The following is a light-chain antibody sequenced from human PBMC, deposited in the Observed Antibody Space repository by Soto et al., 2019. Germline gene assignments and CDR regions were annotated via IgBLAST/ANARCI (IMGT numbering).Light chain of an antibody. Sequence: EVLMPQSPGTLSVSPGETATLSCRASQSISSNLAWYQQKPGQAPRLLIYGTSTRATGIPARFSGTGSGTEFTLTISSLQSEDFAVYYCQQYSGWPPRWTLGQGTKVDIK. CDR2: GTS. J-gene: IGKJ1*01. CDR1: QSISSN. V-gene: IGKV3-15*01. CDR3: QQYSGWPPRWT.